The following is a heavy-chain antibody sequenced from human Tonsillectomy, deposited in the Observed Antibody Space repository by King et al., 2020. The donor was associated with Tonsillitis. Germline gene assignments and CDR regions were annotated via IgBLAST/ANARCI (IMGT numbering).Heavy chain of an antibody. CDR2: VYHSGST. D-gene: IGHD1-26*01. V-gene: IGHV4-38-2*02. CDR3: ARDNVVGATGGFDY. CDR1: GSSISGGYY. Sequence: QLQESGPGLVRPSETLSLTCAVSGSSISGGYYWGWIRQPPGKGLEWLGSGRVYHSGSTYFNPSLRSRLTISVDTSKNQFSLQLSSVTAAETAVYYCARDNVVGATGGFDYWGQGILVTVSS. J-gene: IGHJ4*02.